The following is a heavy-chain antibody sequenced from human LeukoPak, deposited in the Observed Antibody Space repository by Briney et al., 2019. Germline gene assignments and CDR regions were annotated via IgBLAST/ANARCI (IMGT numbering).Heavy chain of an antibody. CDR1: GFTFSKYW. V-gene: IGHV3-74*01. J-gene: IGHJ3*02. D-gene: IGHD3-22*01. CDR3: ALLPPNALDI. CDR2: INADGNST. Sequence: GGSLRLSCAASGFTFSKYWMHWVRQAPGKGPVWVSRINADGNSTSYADSVRGRFTISRDNAKNTVYLQMNSLRDEDTALYHCALLPPNALDIWGQGTTVTVSS.